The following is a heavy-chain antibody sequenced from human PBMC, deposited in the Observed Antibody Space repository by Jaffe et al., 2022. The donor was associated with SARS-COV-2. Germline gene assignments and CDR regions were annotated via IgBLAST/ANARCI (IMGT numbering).Heavy chain of an antibody. CDR1: GFTFSSYA. CDR2: ISGSGGST. J-gene: IGHJ6*02. D-gene: IGHD5-18*01. Sequence: EVQLLESGGGLVQPGGSLRLSCAASGFTFSSYAMSWVRQAPGKGLEWVSAISGSGGSTYYADSVKGRFTISRDNSKNTLYLQMNSLRAEDTAVYYCAKDLSHGESSYYYYGMDVWGQGTTVTVSS. V-gene: IGHV3-23*01. CDR3: AKDLSHGESSYYYYGMDV.